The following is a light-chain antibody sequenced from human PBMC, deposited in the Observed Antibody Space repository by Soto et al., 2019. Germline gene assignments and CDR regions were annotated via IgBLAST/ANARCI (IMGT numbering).Light chain of an antibody. J-gene: IGKJ4*02. CDR3: QQYDSLTRT. V-gene: IGKV1-33*01. CDR1: QDISKY. CDR2: DAS. Sequence: DIQMTQSPSSLSASVGDRVTITCRASQDISKYLAWYQQKPGKAPKGXIYDASTLESGVPSRFSGSGSGTEFTFTISSLQPEDFETYFCQQYDSLTRTFGGGTKVDIK.